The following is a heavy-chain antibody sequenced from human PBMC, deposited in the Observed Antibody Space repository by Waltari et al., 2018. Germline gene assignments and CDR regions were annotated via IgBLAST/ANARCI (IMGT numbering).Heavy chain of an antibody. D-gene: IGHD6-6*01. CDR3: ATKYSSSSWDY. J-gene: IGHJ4*02. Sequence: EVQLVESGGGLVQPGGSLRLSCAASGFILGTFEMSWVRQAPGKGLEWISSITSRLSTLYYADSVKGRFTISRDNAKNSLYLQMNSLRAEDTAVYYCATKYSSSSWDYWGQGTLVTVSS. V-gene: IGHV3-48*03. CDR1: GFILGTFE. CDR2: ITSRLSTL.